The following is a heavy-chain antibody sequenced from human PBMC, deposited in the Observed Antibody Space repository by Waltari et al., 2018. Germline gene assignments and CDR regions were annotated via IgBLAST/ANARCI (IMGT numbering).Heavy chain of an antibody. V-gene: IGHV3-49*04. CDR2: IRSKDYGETT. Sequence: EVQLVESGGDLVQPGRSLRLSCRASGFTFGDYAVTWVRQVPGKGREWGALIRSKDYGETTKYAASVKGRFTISRDESKNIADLQMNSLETEDTAMYFCTRVRSWGLLEYWGQGTLVTVSS. D-gene: IGHD3-16*01. CDR1: GFTFGDYA. J-gene: IGHJ4*02. CDR3: TRVRSWGLLEY.